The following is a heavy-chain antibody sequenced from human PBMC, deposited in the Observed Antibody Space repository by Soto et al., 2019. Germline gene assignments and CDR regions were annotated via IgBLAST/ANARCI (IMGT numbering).Heavy chain of an antibody. Sequence: SETLSLTCSVYGDSLRNHYWSWIRQPPGSRLEWLGHIFYSGDTSSYNPSLKSRVSMSVDTSKNQFSLKLRSVSADDTAVYFCARVSYFRGFDWLFAFDSWGQGALVT. D-gene: IGHD3-9*01. J-gene: IGHJ4*02. V-gene: IGHV4-59*11. CDR1: GDSLRNHY. CDR3: ARVSYFRGFDWLFAFDS. CDR2: IFYSGDT.